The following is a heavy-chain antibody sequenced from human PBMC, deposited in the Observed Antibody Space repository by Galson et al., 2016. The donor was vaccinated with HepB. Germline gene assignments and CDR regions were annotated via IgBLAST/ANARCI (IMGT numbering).Heavy chain of an antibody. J-gene: IGHJ4*02. Sequence: SVKVSCKVSGYTLSELSMHWVRQAPGKGLEWMGRSDPEDGETLYAQNFQGRVTMTEDTSTDSAYMELSSLRSEDTAMYYCAIEYSSDWDLDHWGQGTLVTVSS. D-gene: IGHD6-19*01. V-gene: IGHV1-24*01. CDR3: AIEYSSDWDLDH. CDR2: SDPEDGET. CDR1: GYTLSELS.